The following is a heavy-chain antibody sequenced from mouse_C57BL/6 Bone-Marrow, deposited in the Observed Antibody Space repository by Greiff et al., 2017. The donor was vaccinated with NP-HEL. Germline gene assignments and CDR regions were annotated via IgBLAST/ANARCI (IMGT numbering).Heavy chain of an antibody. Sequence: EVKLVESGGDLVKPGGSLKLSCAASGFTFSSYGMSWVRQTPDKRLEWVATISSGGSYTYYPDSVKGRFTISRDNAKNTRYLQMSSLKSEDTAMYYCARYSNSYAMDYWGQGTSVTVSS. V-gene: IGHV5-6*02. CDR1: GFTFSSYG. J-gene: IGHJ4*01. CDR3: ARYSNSYAMDY. CDR2: ISSGGSYT. D-gene: IGHD2-5*01.